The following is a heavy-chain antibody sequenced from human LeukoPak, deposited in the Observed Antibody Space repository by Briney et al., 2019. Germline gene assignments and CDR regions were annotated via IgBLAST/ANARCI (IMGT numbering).Heavy chain of an antibody. Sequence: GGSLRLSCAASGFTFSSYSMNWVRQAPGKGLEWVSSISSSSSYIYYADSVKGRFTISRDNAKNSLYLQMNSLRAEDTAVYYCATLTMIVVVTLDYWGQGTLATVSS. V-gene: IGHV3-21*01. CDR1: GFTFSSYS. J-gene: IGHJ4*02. D-gene: IGHD3-22*01. CDR3: ATLTMIVVVTLDY. CDR2: ISSSSSYI.